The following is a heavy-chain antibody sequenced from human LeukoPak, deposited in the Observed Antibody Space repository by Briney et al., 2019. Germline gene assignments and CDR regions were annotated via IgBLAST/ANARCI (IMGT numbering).Heavy chain of an antibody. V-gene: IGHV3-23*01. CDR1: GFTFSSYA. D-gene: IGHD3-10*01. CDR2: ITDSGGGT. Sequence: GGSLRLSCAASGFTFSSYAMSWVRQAPGKGLEWVSSITDSGGGTFYADSVKGRFTISRDNSKNTLFLQLNSLRAEDTAVYYCAKRGAGYYFDYWGQGTLVPVSS. J-gene: IGHJ4*02. CDR3: AKRGAGYYFDY.